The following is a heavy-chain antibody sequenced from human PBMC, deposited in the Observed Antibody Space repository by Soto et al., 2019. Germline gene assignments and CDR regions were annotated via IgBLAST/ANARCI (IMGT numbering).Heavy chain of an antibody. J-gene: IGHJ4*01. CDR2: IKSKALGGTT. CDR3: TTDSYITMIQVVFDY. Sequence: PVGSLRLSCAGSGFDFSNAGINWVSQAPGKGLEWVGRIKSKALGGTTDFAAPVRGRFAITRDDSRNMAYMQMNSLNTEDTAVYYCTTDSYITMIQVVFDYLGHGTLVTVSS. D-gene: IGHD3-22*01. V-gene: IGHV3-15*07. CDR1: GFDFSNAG.